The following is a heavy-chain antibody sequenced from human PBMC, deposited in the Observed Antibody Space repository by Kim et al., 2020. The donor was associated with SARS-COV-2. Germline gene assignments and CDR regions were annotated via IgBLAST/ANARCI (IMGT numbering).Heavy chain of an antibody. Sequence: GGSLRLSCAASGFTFSSYSMNWVRQAPGKGLEWVSSISSSSSYIYYADSVKGRFTNSRDNAKNSLYLQMNSLRAEDTAVYYCARIRGSSSGWSDYWGQGTLVTVSS. D-gene: IGHD6-19*01. CDR2: ISSSSSYI. CDR3: ARIRGSSSGWSDY. V-gene: IGHV3-21*01. CDR1: GFTFSSYS. J-gene: IGHJ4*02.